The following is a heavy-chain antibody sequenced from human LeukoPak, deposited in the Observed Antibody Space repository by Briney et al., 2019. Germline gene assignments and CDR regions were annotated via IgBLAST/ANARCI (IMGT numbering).Heavy chain of an antibody. J-gene: IGHJ6*02. CDR3: ARDHYDFWSGYKGMDV. V-gene: IGHV4-59*01. Sequence: SETLSLTCTVSGGSISSYYWSWIRQPPGKGLEWLGYIYYSGSTNYNPSLKSRVTISVDTSKNQFSLKLSSVTAADTAVYYCARDHYDFWSGYKGMDVWGQGTTVTVSS. D-gene: IGHD3-3*01. CDR1: GGSISSYY. CDR2: IYYSGST.